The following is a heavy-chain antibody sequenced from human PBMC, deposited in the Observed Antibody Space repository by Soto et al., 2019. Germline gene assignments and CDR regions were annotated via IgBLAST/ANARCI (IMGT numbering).Heavy chain of an antibody. D-gene: IGHD2-21*02. CDR3: AKARGDSDAFDI. CDR2: ISTSISTI. CDR1: GFTFSNYN. Sequence: PGGSLRLSCAASGFTFSNYNMNWVRQAPGKGLEWVSYISTSISTIYYADSVRGRFTISRDNAKNSLYLQMNSLRDEDTAVYYCAKARGDSDAFDIWGQGTMVTVSS. V-gene: IGHV3-48*02. J-gene: IGHJ3*02.